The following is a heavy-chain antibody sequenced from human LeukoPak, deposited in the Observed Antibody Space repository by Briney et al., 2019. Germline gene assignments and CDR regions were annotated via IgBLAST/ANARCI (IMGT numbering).Heavy chain of an antibody. V-gene: IGHV4-4*07. J-gene: IGHJ2*01. CDR3: ARDKRGYSGYGLTAMVLWYFDL. Sequence: SETLSLTCTASGGSISSYYWSWIRQPAGKGLEWIGRIYTSGSTNYNPSLKSRVTMSVDTSKNQFSLKLSSVTAADTAVYYCARDKRGYSGYGLTAMVLWYFDLWGRGTLVTVSS. D-gene: IGHD5-12*01. CDR2: IYTSGST. CDR1: GGSISSYY.